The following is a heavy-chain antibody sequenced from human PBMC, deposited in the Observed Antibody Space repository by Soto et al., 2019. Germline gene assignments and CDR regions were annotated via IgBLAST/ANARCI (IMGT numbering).Heavy chain of an antibody. CDR2: IYPGDSDT. Sequence: CERQLPGKGLEWMGIIYPGDSDTRYSPSFKGQVTISAYMSISTAYLQWSSLKASDTAMYYCARGPFFFQAEDGIRDL. D-gene: IGHD2-21*01. V-gene: IGHV5-51*01. CDR3: ARGPFFFQAEDGIRDL. J-gene: IGHJ2*01.